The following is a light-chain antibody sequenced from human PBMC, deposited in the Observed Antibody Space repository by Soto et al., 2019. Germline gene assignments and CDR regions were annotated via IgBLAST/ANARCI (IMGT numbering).Light chain of an antibody. CDR2: DAS. CDR1: QSVSTY. V-gene: IGKV3-11*01. J-gene: IGKJ5*01. CDR3: QQRSNWPPEVT. Sequence: EIVLPPSQATLSLSPGERSTLSGRARQSVSTYLAWYPQKPGQAPRLLIYDASNRATGIPVRFRGSGSGTDFTLTISNLEPEDFALYYCQQRSNWPPEVTFGQGTRLEIK.